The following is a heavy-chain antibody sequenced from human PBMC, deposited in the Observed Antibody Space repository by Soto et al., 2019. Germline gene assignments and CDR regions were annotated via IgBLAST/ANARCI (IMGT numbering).Heavy chain of an antibody. CDR2: INPILSMS. CDR3: ASTYGSGYLAFDY. J-gene: IGHJ4*02. CDR1: GDTFTFYS. D-gene: IGHD3-10*01. V-gene: IGHV1-69*02. Sequence: QVQLVQSGAEVKRPGSSVKVSCKASGDTFTFYSINWVRQAPGLGLEWMGRINPILSMSNYAQRFQGRVTMTADKSISSAQIELSSLRSEVTAIYYCASTYGSGYLAFDYWGQGALVTVSS.